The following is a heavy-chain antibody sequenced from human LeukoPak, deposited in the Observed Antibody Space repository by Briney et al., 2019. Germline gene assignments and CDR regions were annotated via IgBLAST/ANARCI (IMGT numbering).Heavy chain of an antibody. J-gene: IGHJ3*02. D-gene: IGHD5-12*01. Sequence: PGGSLRLSCAASGFTFSSYGMHWVRQAPGKGLEWVAVKSYDGSNKYYADSVKGRFSISRDNSKNTLYLQMNSLRAEDTAVYYCAIPSGSGGAFDIWGQGTMVTVSS. CDR1: GFTFSSYG. V-gene: IGHV3-30*03. CDR3: AIPSGSGGAFDI. CDR2: KSYDGSNK.